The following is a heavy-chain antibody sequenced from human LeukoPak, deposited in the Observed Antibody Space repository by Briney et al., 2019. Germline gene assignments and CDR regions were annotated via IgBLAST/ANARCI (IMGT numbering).Heavy chain of an antibody. CDR3: ARALGSSSSWGSTDYYFDY. D-gene: IGHD6-6*01. Sequence: ASVKVSCKASGYTFTSYAMNWVRQAPGQGLEWMGWINTNTGNPTYAQGFTGRFVFSLDTSVSTAYLQISSLKAEDTAVYYCARALGSSSSWGSTDYYFDYWGQGTLVTVSS. V-gene: IGHV7-4-1*02. CDR1: GYTFTSYA. CDR2: INTNTGNP. J-gene: IGHJ4*02.